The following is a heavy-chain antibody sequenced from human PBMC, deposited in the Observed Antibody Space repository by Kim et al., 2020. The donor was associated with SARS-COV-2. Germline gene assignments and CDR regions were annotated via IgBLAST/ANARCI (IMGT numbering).Heavy chain of an antibody. CDR2: INHSGST. CDR1: GGSFSGYY. Sequence: SETLSLTCAVYGGSFSGYYWSWIRQPPGKGLEWIGEINHSGSTNYNPSLKSRVTISVDTSKNQFSLKLSSVTAADTAVYYCASGAMDTPIGYWGQGTLVTVSS. V-gene: IGHV4-34*01. CDR3: ASGAMDTPIGY. J-gene: IGHJ4*02. D-gene: IGHD5-18*01.